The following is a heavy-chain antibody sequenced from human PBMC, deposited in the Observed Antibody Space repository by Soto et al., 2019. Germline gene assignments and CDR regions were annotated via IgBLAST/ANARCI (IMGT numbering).Heavy chain of an antibody. Sequence: SETLSLACTVSGGSISSSSYYWAWIRQPPGKGLEWIGSIYYSGSTYYNPSLKSRVTISVDTSKNQFSLKLSSVTAADTAVYYCARESIYYDFWSGSFPGGAFDIWGQGTMVTVSS. D-gene: IGHD3-3*01. CDR2: IYYSGST. J-gene: IGHJ3*02. CDR1: GGSISSSSYY. CDR3: ARESIYYDFWSGSFPGGAFDI. V-gene: IGHV4-39*02.